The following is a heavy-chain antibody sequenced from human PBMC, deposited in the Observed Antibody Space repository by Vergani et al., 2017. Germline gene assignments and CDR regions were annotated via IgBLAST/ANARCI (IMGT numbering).Heavy chain of an antibody. V-gene: IGHV3-23*01. Sequence: EVQLLESGGGLVQPGGSLRLSCAASGLTFSSHAMSWVRQAPGKGLEWVSGITASGGTSYYADSVKGRFTISRDKNTLYLQMNSLRAEDTAVYYCAKDGAAVAGSLGGDNWFDPWGQGTLVTVSS. CDR2: ITASGGTS. CDR3: AKDGAAVAGSLGGDNWFDP. D-gene: IGHD6-19*01. CDR1: GLTFSSHA. J-gene: IGHJ5*02.